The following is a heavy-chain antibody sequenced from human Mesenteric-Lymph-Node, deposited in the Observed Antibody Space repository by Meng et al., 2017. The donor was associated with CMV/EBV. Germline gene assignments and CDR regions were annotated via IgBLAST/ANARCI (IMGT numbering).Heavy chain of an antibody. D-gene: IGHD4-17*01. CDR3: ARAVRHGDFLPRPFDY. Sequence: SITRGNYYWSWIRQHPGKGLEWIGYIYYTGSTYYNPSLKSRVTISVDTSENQFSLKLTSVTAADTAVYFCARAVRHGDFLPRPFDYWGQGTLVTRLL. J-gene: IGHJ4*02. CDR2: IYYTGST. V-gene: IGHV4-31*02. CDR1: SITRGNYY.